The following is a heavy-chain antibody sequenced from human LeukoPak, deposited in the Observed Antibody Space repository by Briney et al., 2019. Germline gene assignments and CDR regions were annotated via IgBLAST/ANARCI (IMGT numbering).Heavy chain of an antibody. D-gene: IGHD5-24*01. CDR3: ARSGAGWLQLGAYYFDY. CDR2: ISAYNGNT. V-gene: IGHV1-18*01. CDR1: GYTFTSYG. Sequence: ASVKVSCKASGYTFTSYGISWVRQAPGQGLEWMGWISAYNGNTNYAQKLQGRVTMTTDTSTSTAYMELRSLRSDDTAVYYCARSGAGWLQLGAYYFDYWGQGTLVTVSS. J-gene: IGHJ4*02.